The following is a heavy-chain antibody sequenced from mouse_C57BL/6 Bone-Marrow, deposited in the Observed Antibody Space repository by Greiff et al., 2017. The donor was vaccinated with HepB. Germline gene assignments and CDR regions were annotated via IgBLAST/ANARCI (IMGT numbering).Heavy chain of an antibody. CDR2: ISDGGSYT. D-gene: IGHD2-1*01. CDR1: GFTFSSYA. V-gene: IGHV5-4*01. Sequence: EVQRVESGGGLVKPGGSLKLSCAASGFTFSSYAMSWVRQTPEKRLEWVATISDGGSYTYYPDNVKGRFTISRDNAKNNLYLQMSHLKDEDTAMLCCARDGNSWFAYWGQGTLVTVSA. J-gene: IGHJ3*01. CDR3: ARDGNSWFAY.